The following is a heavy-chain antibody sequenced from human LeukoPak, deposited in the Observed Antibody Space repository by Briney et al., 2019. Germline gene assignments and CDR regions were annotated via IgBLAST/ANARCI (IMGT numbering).Heavy chain of an antibody. Sequence: ASVKVSCKASGYTFTSYYMHWVRQAPGQGLEWMGIINPSGGSTSYAQKFQGRVTMTREMSTSTVYMELSSLRSEDTAVYYCARDAELRYFDWFRYNWFDPWGQGTLVTVSS. CDR1: GYTFTSYY. V-gene: IGHV1-46*01. J-gene: IGHJ5*02. CDR3: ARDAELRYFDWFRYNWFDP. CDR2: INPSGGST. D-gene: IGHD3-9*01.